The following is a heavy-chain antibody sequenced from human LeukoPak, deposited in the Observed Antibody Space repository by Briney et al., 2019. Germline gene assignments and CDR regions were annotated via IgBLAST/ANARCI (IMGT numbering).Heavy chain of an antibody. J-gene: IGHJ5*02. CDR1: GYTFTSYY. V-gene: IGHV1-46*01. CDR3: ARDYPYNTGLRYFDWLALTLGIGWFDP. Sequence: ASVKVSCKASGYTFTSYYMHWVRQAPGQGLEWMGIINPSGGSTSYAQKFQGRVTMTRDTSTSTVYMELSSLRSEDTAVYYCARDYPYNTGLRYFDWLALTLGIGWFDPWGQGTLVTVSS. CDR2: INPSGGST. D-gene: IGHD3-9*01.